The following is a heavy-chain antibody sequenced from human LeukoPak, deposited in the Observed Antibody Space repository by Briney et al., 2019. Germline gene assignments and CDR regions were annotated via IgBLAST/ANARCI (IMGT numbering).Heavy chain of an antibody. CDR3: ARTTEGGYTYDYFYYYYMDV. Sequence: PSETLSLTCAVYGGSFSGHYWSWIRQPPGKGLEWIGYIYYSGSTNYNPSLKSRVTISVDSSKNQFSLKLSSVTAADTAVYYCARTTEGGYTYDYFYYYYMDVWGKGTTVTISS. CDR2: IYYSGST. D-gene: IGHD5-18*01. V-gene: IGHV4-59*11. J-gene: IGHJ6*03. CDR1: GGSFSGHY.